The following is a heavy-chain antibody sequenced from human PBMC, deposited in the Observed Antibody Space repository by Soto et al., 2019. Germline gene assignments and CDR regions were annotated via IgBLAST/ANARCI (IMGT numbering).Heavy chain of an antibody. V-gene: IGHV4-30-2*01. D-gene: IGHD1-1*01. CDR3: ASKPQNWNIWMVY. J-gene: IGHJ4*02. CDR1: GGSISSGGYS. Sequence: PSETLSLTCAVSGGSISSGGYSWSWIRQPPGKGLEWIGYMYHSGSTYYNPSLKSRVTISIDRSKNQFSLKLSSVTAADTAVYYGASKPQNWNIWMVYWGPRILVTVSS. CDR2: MYHSGST.